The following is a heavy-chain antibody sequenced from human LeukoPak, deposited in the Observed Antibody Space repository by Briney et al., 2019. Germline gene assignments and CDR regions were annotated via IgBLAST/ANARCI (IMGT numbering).Heavy chain of an antibody. J-gene: IGHJ4*02. CDR1: GFTFSSYS. D-gene: IGHD4-11*01. CDR2: ISSSSSTI. Sequence: GGSLRLSCAASGFTFSSYSMNWVCQAPGKGLEWVSYISSSSSTIYYADSVKGRFTISRDNAKNSLYLQMNSLRAEDTAVYYCATIGYSSSIDYWGQGTLVTVSS. V-gene: IGHV3-48*01. CDR3: ATIGYSSSIDY.